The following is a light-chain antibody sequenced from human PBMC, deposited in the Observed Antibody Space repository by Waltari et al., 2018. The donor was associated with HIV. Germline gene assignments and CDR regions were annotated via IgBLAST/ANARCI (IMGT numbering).Light chain of an antibody. V-gene: IGKV3-15*01. CDR1: QSIDNN. Sequence: EIVMTQSPATLSVSPGERATLSCRASQSIDNNLAWYQQKPGQAPRLLIYGASTRATGIPARFSGSGSGTDLTLSISSLQSEDFAVYYCQQYDNWPWTFGQGTRVDLK. CDR2: GAS. J-gene: IGKJ1*01. CDR3: QQYDNWPWT.